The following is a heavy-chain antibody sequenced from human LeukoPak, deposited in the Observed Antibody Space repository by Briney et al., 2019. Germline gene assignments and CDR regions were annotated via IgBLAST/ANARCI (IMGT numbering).Heavy chain of an antibody. J-gene: IGHJ4*02. CDR1: GFTFSNYA. Sequence: PGGSLRLSCAASGFTFSNYAMSWVRQAPGKGLEWVAVIWYDGSNKYYADSVKGRFTISRDNSKNTLYLQMNSLRAEDTAVYYCARDAGYYDSSGYYYYWGQGTLVTVSS. CDR3: ARDAGYYDSSGYYYY. D-gene: IGHD3-22*01. V-gene: IGHV3-33*08. CDR2: IWYDGSNK.